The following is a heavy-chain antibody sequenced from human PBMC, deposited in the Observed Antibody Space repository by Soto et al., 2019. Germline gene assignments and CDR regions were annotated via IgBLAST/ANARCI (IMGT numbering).Heavy chain of an antibody. CDR3: ARTSATGYYTGDY. J-gene: IGHJ4*02. Sequence: VKVSCKASGYTFTSYAMHWVRQAPGQRLEWMGWINAGNGNTKYSQKFQGRVTITRDTSASTAYMELSSLRSEDTAVYYCARTSATGYYTGDYWGQGTLDTVSS. CDR2: INAGNGNT. CDR1: GYTFTSYA. D-gene: IGHD3-9*01. V-gene: IGHV1-3*01.